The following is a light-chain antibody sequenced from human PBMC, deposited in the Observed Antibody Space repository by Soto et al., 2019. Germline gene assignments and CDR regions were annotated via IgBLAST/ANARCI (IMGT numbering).Light chain of an antibody. V-gene: IGKV3-11*01. CDR1: QSVSSY. J-gene: IGKJ5*01. CDR3: QQRSNWPIT. CDR2: DAS. Sequence: EVVVTQSPAALSLSPGQGATLSSRASQSVSSYLAWYQQKPGQAPRLLIYDASNRATGIPARFSGSGSGTDFTLTISSLEPEDFAVYYCQQRSNWPITFGQGTRLEIK.